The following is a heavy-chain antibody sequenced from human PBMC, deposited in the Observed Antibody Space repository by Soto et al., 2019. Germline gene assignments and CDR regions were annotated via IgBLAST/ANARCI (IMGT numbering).Heavy chain of an antibody. D-gene: IGHD6-13*01. CDR2: IKRKIDGETT. CDR1: GFTFSNAW. Sequence: EVQLVESGGGLVKPGGSLRLSCAASGFTFSNAWMNWVRQAPGKGLEWVGRIKRKIDGETTEYASHVKDKFTISRDDSKNTMILQMTSLETEDTGVYYCTTYSGSSPEWGQGTLVTVSS. V-gene: IGHV3-15*07. J-gene: IGHJ4*02. CDR3: TTYSGSSPE.